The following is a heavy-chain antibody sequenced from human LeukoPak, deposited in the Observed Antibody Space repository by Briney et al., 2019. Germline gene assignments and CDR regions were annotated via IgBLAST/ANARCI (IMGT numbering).Heavy chain of an antibody. CDR1: GFTFSIYA. J-gene: IGHJ4*02. V-gene: IGHV3-64*01. CDR2: ISGNGVST. CDR3: ARDRVGSSWSEFDS. Sequence: GSLGLSCAASGFTFSIYAMHWVRQAPGKGLEYVSAISGNGVSTNYANSVKGRFTMSRDNSKNTLFLQMDSLRAEDTAVYYCARDRVGSSWSEFDSWGQGTLVTVSS. D-gene: IGHD6-13*01.